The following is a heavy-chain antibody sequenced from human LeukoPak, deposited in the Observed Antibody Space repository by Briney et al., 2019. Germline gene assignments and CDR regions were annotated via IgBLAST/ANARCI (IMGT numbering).Heavy chain of an antibody. Sequence: GGSLRLSCAASGFSFSSYGMHWVRQAPGKGLEWVAVISYDGSNTYNADSVKGRFTISRDNSKNTLYLQMNSLRAEDTAVYYCARLGIITAAGSNDYWGQGTLVTVSS. D-gene: IGHD6-13*01. V-gene: IGHV3-30*03. CDR1: GFSFSSYG. CDR3: ARLGIITAAGSNDY. CDR2: ISYDGSNT. J-gene: IGHJ4*02.